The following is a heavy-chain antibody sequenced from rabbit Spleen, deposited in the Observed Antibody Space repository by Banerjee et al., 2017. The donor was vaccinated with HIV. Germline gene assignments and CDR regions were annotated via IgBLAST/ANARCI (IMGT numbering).Heavy chain of an antibody. V-gene: IGHV1S45*01. CDR2: IYGGSSGAS. CDR3: ARKVCDCWYACDS. CDR1: GFSFNVNYY. J-gene: IGHJ2*01. D-gene: IGHD4-2*01. Sequence: QEQLVESGGGLVQPEGSLTLTCTASGFSFNVNYYMCWVRQAPGKGLEWIACIYGGSSGASYCPNWAKGRVTSSKPSSTAVTLQMTSLTAADTASYFCARKVCDCWYACDSGGPGPLGTVS.